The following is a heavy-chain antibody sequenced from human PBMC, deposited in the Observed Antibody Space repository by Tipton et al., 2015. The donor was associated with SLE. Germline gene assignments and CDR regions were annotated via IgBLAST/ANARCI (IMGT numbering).Heavy chain of an antibody. V-gene: IGHV4-59*01. J-gene: IGHJ4*02. Sequence: TLSLTCTISGGSISTYFWSWIRQPPGKGLEWIGYVYYSGSTHYNPSLTSRVSMSVDTSKNQFSLKLTSVTAADTAVYYCARQVASFDYWGQGTLVTVSS. CDR3: ARQVASFDY. CDR1: GGSISTYF. CDR2: VYYSGST. D-gene: IGHD5-12*01.